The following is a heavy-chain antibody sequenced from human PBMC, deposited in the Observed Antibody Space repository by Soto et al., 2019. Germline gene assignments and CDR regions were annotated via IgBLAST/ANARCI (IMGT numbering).Heavy chain of an antibody. V-gene: IGHV4-31*03. D-gene: IGHD6-13*01. CDR2: IYYSGNT. CDR1: GGSIRSGGYY. CDR3: AKVKSPPLSSSWYRYWLVGVDV. J-gene: IGHJ6*02. Sequence: PSETLSLTCTVSGGSIRSGGYYWSWVRQNPRRGLEWIGNIYYSGNTYYNPSLKSRLTISVDTSKNQFSLNLSSVTAADTAVYYCAKVKSPPLSSSWYRYWLVGVDVWGQGATVTVSS.